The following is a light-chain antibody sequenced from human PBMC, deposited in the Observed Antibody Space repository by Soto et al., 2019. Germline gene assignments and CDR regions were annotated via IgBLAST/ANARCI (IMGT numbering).Light chain of an antibody. CDR1: SSDVGGYNS. J-gene: IGLJ2*01. CDR2: DVT. V-gene: IGLV2-11*01. CDR3: CSYAASYTLV. Sequence: QSVLAQPRSVSRSPGQSVTISCSGTSSDVGGYNSVSWYQQFPGKAPKLMIYDVTKRPLGVPDRFSGSKSGNTASLTISGLQAEDEADYYCCSYAASYTLVFGGGTKVTVL.